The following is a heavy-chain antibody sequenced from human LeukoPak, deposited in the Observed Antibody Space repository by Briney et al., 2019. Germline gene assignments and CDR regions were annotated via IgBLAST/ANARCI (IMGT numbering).Heavy chain of an antibody. CDR1: GFSPRGYC. CDR3: ARSTSFVY. CDR2: IKYDGSEK. Sequence: PGGTLRLSCAVSGFSPRGYCMSRVCQAPGKGLEWVAHIKYDGSEKSYVDSVKGRFTISRDNAKNSLYLQMSSLRAEDTAVYYCARSTSFVYWGHGALVTVSS. V-gene: IGHV3-7*01. J-gene: IGHJ4*01. D-gene: IGHD2-2*01.